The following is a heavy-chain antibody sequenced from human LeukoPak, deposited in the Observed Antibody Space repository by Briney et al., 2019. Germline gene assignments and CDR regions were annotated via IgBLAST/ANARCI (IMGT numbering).Heavy chain of an antibody. CDR2: IYHSGST. CDR3: ARTLNYYGSGSNRLNWFDP. CDR1: GGSISSGGYS. Sequence: SQTLSLTCAVSGGSISSGGYSWSWIRQPPGKGLEWIGYIYHSGSTYYNPSLKSRVTISVDRSKNQFSLKLSFVTAADTAVYYCARTLNYYGSGSNRLNWFDPWGQGTLVTVSS. V-gene: IGHV4-30-2*01. J-gene: IGHJ5*02. D-gene: IGHD3-10*01.